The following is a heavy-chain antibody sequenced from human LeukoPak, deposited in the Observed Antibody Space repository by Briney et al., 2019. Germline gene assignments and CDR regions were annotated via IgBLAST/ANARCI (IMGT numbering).Heavy chain of an antibody. CDR1: GFTFSSYG. J-gene: IGHJ4*02. CDR2: IRYDGGNK. Sequence: GGSLRLSCAASGFTFSSYGMHWVRQAPGKGLEWVAFIRYDGGNKYYADSVKGRFTISRDNSKNTLYLQMNSLRAEDTAVYYCAKDHWFGEGYYFDYWGQGTLVTVSS. V-gene: IGHV3-30*02. CDR3: AKDHWFGEGYYFDY. D-gene: IGHD3-10*01.